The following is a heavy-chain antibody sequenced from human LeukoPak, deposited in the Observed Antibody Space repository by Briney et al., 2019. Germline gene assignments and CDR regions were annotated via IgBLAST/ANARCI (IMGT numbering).Heavy chain of an antibody. J-gene: IGHJ4*02. V-gene: IGHV1-2*02. Sequence: ASVKVSCKASGFTFTSSAMQWVRQAPGQGLEWMGWINPNSGGTNYAQKFQGRVTMTRDTSISTAYMELSRLRSDDTAVYYCARPLYYYGSGARIDYWGQGTLVTVSS. CDR2: INPNSGGT. CDR3: ARPLYYYGSGARIDY. D-gene: IGHD3-10*01. CDR1: GFTFTSSA.